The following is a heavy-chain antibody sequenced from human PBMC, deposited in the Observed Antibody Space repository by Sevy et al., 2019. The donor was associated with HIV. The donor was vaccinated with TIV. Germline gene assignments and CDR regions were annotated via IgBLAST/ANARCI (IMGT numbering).Heavy chain of an antibody. J-gene: IGHJ4*02. CDR3: ARWAAMVIDD. Sequence: GGSLRLSCAASGFTVSSNYMSWVRQAPGKGLEWVSVIYSGGSTYYADSVKDRFTITRYKSKNTLYLQMNSLRAEDTAVYYCARWAAMVIDDWGQGTLVTVSS. CDR1: GFTVSSNY. D-gene: IGHD5-18*01. CDR2: IYSGGST. V-gene: IGHV3-53*01.